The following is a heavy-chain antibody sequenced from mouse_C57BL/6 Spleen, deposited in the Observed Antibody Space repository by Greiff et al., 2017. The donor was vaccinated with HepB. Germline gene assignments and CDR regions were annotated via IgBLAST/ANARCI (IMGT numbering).Heavy chain of an antibody. Sequence: QVQLQQPGAELVMPGASVKLSCKASGYTFTSYWMHWVKQRPGQGLEWIGEIDPSDSYTNYNQKFKGKSTLTVDKSSSTAYMQLSSLTSEDSAVYYCARGGVTTGDGYFDVWGTGTTVTVSS. J-gene: IGHJ1*03. CDR3: ARGGVTTGDGYFDV. V-gene: IGHV1-69*01. CDR1: GYTFTSYW. CDR2: IDPSDSYT. D-gene: IGHD2-2*01.